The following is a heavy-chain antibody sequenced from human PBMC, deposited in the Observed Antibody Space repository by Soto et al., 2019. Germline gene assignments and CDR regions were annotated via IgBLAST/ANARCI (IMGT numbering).Heavy chain of an antibody. CDR2: IYYSGST. CDR1: GGSISSGDYY. CDR3: ARVSPGRCGGDCYDRAAYFDY. V-gene: IGHV4-30-4*01. J-gene: IGHJ4*02. Sequence: SETLSLTCTVSGGSISSGDYYWSWIRQPPGKGLEWIGYIYYSGSTYYNPSLKSRVTISVDTSKNQFSLKLSSVTAADTAVYYYARVSPGRCGGDCYDRAAYFDYWGQGTLVTVSS. D-gene: IGHD2-21*02.